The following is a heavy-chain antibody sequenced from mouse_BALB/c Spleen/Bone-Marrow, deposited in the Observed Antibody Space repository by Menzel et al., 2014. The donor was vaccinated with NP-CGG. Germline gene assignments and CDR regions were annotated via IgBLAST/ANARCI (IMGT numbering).Heavy chain of an antibody. CDR1: GDSITSGY. J-gene: IGHJ3*01. CDR2: ISYSGST. D-gene: IGHD4-1*01. CDR3: ARGTGTWFAY. Sequence: EVKLVESGPSLVKPSQTLSLTCSVTGDSITSGYWNWIRKFPGNKLEYMGYISYSGSTYYNPSLKSRISITRDTSKNQYYLQLNSVITEDTATYYCARGTGTWFAYWGQGTLVTVSA. V-gene: IGHV3-8*02.